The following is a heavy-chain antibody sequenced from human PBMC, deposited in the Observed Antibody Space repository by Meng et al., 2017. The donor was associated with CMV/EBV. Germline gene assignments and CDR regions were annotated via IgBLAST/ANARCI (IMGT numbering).Heavy chain of an antibody. J-gene: IGHJ4*02. Sequence: YGFTFSSYAMNWVRQAPGKGLEWVSAISSSGGSTYYADFVKGRFTISRDNSKNTLYLLMNSLRADDTAVYYCAKMCGSGTYYNYPDYWGQGTLVTVSS. CDR3: AKMCGSGTYYNYPDY. D-gene: IGHD3-10*01. V-gene: IGHV3-23*01. CDR2: ISSSGGST. CDR1: GFTFSSYA.